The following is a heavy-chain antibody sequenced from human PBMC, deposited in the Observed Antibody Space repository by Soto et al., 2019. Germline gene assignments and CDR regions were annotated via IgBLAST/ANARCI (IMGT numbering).Heavy chain of an antibody. CDR2: INTGNGNT. V-gene: IGHV1-3*04. CDR1: GYTFTSYA. D-gene: IGHD5-12*01. CDR3: ARNIVGTITRDY. J-gene: IGHJ4*02. Sequence: QVQLVQSGAEVMQPGASVKVSCKASGYTFTSYAMHWVRQAPGQRLEWMGWINTGNGNTKYSQKLQGRVPITRDTSASTAYMELSSLRSEDTAVYYCARNIVGTITRDYWGQGTLVTVSS.